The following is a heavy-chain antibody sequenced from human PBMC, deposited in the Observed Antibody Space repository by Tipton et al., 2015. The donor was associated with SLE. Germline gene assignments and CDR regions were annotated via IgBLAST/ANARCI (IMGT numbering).Heavy chain of an antibody. J-gene: IGHJ4*02. CDR1: GGSVSSGSYY. V-gene: IGHV4-61*01. CDR3: SEGYYFDY. Sequence: LRLSCTVSGGSVSSGSYYWSWIRQPPGKGLEWIGYIYYSGSTNYNPSLKSRVTISVDTSKNQFSLKLSSVTAADTAVYYCSEGYYFDYWGQGTLVTVSS. CDR2: IYYSGST.